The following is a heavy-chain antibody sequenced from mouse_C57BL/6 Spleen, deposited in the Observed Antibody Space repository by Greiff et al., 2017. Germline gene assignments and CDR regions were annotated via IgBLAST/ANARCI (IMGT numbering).Heavy chain of an antibody. J-gene: IGHJ2*01. V-gene: IGHV1-76*01. CDR3: ARRVREYYFDY. D-gene: IGHD2-1*01. CDR2: IYPGSGNT. CDR1: GYTFTDYY. Sequence: VQLQQSGAELVRPGASVKLSCKASGYTFTDYYINWVKQSPGQGLEWIARIYPGSGNTYYNEKFKGKATLTAKKSSSAAYMQLSSLTSEDSAVYFCARRVREYYFDYWGQGTTLTVSS.